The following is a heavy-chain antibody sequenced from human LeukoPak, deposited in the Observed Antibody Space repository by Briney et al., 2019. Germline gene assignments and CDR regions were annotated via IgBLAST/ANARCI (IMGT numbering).Heavy chain of an antibody. D-gene: IGHD6-13*01. J-gene: IGHJ4*02. CDR3: ARGDSSSWFYFDY. Sequence: GGSLRLSCAASGFTFSSYWMSWVRQAPGKGLEWVANIKQDGSEKYYVDSVKGRFTISRDNAKSSLYLQVNSLRAEDTAVYYCARGDSSSWFYFDYWGQGTLVTVSS. CDR2: IKQDGSEK. V-gene: IGHV3-7*01. CDR1: GFTFSSYW.